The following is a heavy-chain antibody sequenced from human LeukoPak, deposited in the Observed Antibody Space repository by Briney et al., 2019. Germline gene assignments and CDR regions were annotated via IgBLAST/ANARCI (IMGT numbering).Heavy chain of an antibody. CDR2: ISYDGSNK. D-gene: IGHD5-24*01. V-gene: IGHV3-30*04. CDR1: GFTFSSYA. Sequence: GGSLRLSCAASGFTFSSYAMHWVRQAPGKGLEWVAVISYDGSNKYYADSVEGRFTISRDNSKNTLYLQMNRLRAEDTAVYYCARWLQSWGVFDYWGQGTLVTVPS. CDR3: ARWLQSWGVFDY. J-gene: IGHJ4*02.